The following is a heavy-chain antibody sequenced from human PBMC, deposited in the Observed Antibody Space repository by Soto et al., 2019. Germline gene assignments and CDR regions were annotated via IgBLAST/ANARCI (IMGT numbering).Heavy chain of an antibody. D-gene: IGHD3-16*01. Sequence: PSETLSLTCAVSGGSISSGGYSWSWIRQPPGKGLEWIGYIYHSGSTYYNPSLKGRVTISVDRSKNQFSLKLSSVTAADTAVYYCARGRYDYVWGSYSPPYYFDYWGQGTLVTVSS. J-gene: IGHJ4*02. V-gene: IGHV4-30-2*01. CDR3: ARGRYDYVWGSYSPPYYFDY. CDR1: GGSISSGGYS. CDR2: IYHSGST.